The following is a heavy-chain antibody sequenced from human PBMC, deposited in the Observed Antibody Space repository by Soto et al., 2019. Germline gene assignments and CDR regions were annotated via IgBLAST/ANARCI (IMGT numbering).Heavy chain of an antibody. D-gene: IGHD1-26*01. Sequence: QVQLQQSGPGLVKPSQTLSLTCAITGDSVSSNSAGWSWVRQSPSRGLEWLGRTYYKSKWYYEYAVSVRGRITINPDTSKNQYSLQLNSVPPEDTAVYFFARGEQYSGRIFDYWGQGTLVTVSS. CDR3: ARGEQYSGRIFDY. J-gene: IGHJ4*01. CDR2: TYYKSKWYY. CDR1: GDSVSSNSAG. V-gene: IGHV6-1*01.